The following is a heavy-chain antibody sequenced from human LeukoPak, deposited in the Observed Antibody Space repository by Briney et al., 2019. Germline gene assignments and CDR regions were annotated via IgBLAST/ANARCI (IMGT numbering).Heavy chain of an antibody. Sequence: TSENLSLTCTVSGGSSSNYYWSWIRQPAGKGLEWIGRIYSSGSTNYNPSLKSRVTMSVDTSKNQFSLRLSSVTAADTAVYYCARDYYYDSSGSLNDAFDIWGQGTMVTVSS. D-gene: IGHD3-22*01. CDR1: GGSSSNYY. V-gene: IGHV4-4*07. J-gene: IGHJ3*02. CDR2: IYSSGST. CDR3: ARDYYYDSSGSLNDAFDI.